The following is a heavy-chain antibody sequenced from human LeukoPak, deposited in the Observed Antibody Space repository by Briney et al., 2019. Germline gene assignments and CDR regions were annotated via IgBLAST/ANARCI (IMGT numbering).Heavy chain of an antibody. CDR3: AKDTGSRYYFDY. Sequence: GGSLRLSCAASGLTFSSYAMSWVRQAPGKGLEWVSAISGSGGSTYYADSVKGRFTISRDNSKNTLYLQMNSLRAEDTAVYYCAKDTGSRYYFDYWGQGTLVTVSS. CDR2: ISGSGGST. CDR1: GLTFSSYA. V-gene: IGHV3-23*01. J-gene: IGHJ4*02.